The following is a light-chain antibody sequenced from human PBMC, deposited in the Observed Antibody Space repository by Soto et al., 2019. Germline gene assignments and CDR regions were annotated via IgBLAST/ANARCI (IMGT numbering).Light chain of an antibody. J-gene: IGKJ4*01. CDR2: GAS. V-gene: IGKV3-20*01. CDR1: QRVGRNY. CDR3: QQYASSPLT. Sequence: EIVWTQAPGTLPLSPGERATLSCRASQRVGRNYLAWYQQTPGQAPMLLIYGASSRATGIPDRFSGSGSGTDFPLTFSRLEPEDFAVYYCQQYASSPLTFGGGTRVEIK.